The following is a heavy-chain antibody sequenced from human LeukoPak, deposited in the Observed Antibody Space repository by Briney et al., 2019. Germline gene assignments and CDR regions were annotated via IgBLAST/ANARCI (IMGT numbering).Heavy chain of an antibody. V-gene: IGHV6-1*01. CDR2: TYYRSKWYN. Sequence: SQTLSLTCAISGDSVSSDSAPCNWIRQSPSRGLEWLGRTYYRSKWYNDYAVSVKSRITINPDTSKNQFSLQLNSVTPEDTAVYYCAREVGAPVWRAAYYFDYWGQGTLVTVSS. CDR3: AREVGAPVWRAAYYFDY. CDR1: GDSVSSDSAP. J-gene: IGHJ4*02. D-gene: IGHD1-26*01.